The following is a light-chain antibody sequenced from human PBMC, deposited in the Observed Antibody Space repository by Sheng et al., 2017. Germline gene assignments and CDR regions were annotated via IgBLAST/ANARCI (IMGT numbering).Light chain of an antibody. J-gene: IGLJ1*01. CDR1: KLGDKY. V-gene: IGLV3-1*01. CDR3: QAWDTYTRNYV. Sequence: SYELTQPPSVSVSPGQTATIACSGDKLGDKYVCWYHQKPGQSPVLVIYQDSKRPSGIPERFSGSNSGNTATLTISGAQPMDEADYYYQAWDTYTRNYVFGGGTKVTVL. CDR2: QDS.